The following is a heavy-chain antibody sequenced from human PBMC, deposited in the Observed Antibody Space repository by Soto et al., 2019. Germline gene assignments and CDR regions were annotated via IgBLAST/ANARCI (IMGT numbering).Heavy chain of an antibody. D-gene: IGHD2-2*02. CDR3: ASGYCSSSSCYREDYYYYGMDV. V-gene: IGHV1-69*01. Sequence: QVQLVQSGAEVKKPGSSVKVSCKASGGTFSSYAINWVRQAPGQGLEWMGGIMPIFGTANYAQKFQDRVTITADECTSTAYMELSSLRSEDPAVYYCASGYCSSSSCYREDYYYYGMDVWGQGTTVTVSS. CDR2: IMPIFGTA. J-gene: IGHJ6*02. CDR1: GGTFSSYA.